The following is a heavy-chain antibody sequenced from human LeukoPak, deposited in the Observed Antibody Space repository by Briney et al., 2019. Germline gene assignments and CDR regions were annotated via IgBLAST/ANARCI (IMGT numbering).Heavy chain of an antibody. J-gene: IGHJ4*02. V-gene: IGHV3-30*03. D-gene: IGHD6-13*01. CDR2: ISYDGSNK. CDR1: GFTVSSNY. CDR3: AREGSGIAAAGFDY. Sequence: GGSLRLSCAASGFTVSSNYMSWVRQAPGKGLEWVAVISYDGSNKYYADSVKGRFTISRDNSKNTLYLQMNSLRAEDTAVYYCAREGSGIAAAGFDYWGQGTLVTVSS.